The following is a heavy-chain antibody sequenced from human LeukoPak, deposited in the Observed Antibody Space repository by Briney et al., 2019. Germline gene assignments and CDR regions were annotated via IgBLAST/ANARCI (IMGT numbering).Heavy chain of an antibody. CDR1: GFTFNKYV. Sequence: GGSLRLSCSASGFTFNKYVMHWVRQAPGKGLEWVAVISYDGSNKYYADSVKGRFTISRDNSKNTLYLQMNSLRAEDTAVYYCARDRTGLRMDVWGQGTTVTVSS. V-gene: IGHV3-30-3*01. CDR2: ISYDGSNK. J-gene: IGHJ6*02. CDR3: ARDRTGLRMDV.